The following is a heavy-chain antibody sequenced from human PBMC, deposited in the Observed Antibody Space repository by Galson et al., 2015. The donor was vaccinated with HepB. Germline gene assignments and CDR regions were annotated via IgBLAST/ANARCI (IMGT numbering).Heavy chain of an antibody. CDR1: GYSFTGHY. CDR3: ASDFGVVTTGDAFHI. D-gene: IGHD3-3*01. J-gene: IGHJ3*02. V-gene: IGHV1-2*06. Sequence: SVKVSCKASGYSFTGHYMFWVRQAPGQGLEWMGRIDPNSGAINYAQRFQGRVTMTRDTSISTAYMELSRLTSDDTAVYYCASDFGVVTTGDAFHIWGQGTMVTVSS. CDR2: IDPNSGAI.